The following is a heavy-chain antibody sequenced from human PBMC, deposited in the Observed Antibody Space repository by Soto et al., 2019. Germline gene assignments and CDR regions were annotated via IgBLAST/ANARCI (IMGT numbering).Heavy chain of an antibody. CDR2: IIPIFGTA. CDR1: GGTFSSYA. Sequence: QVQLVQSGAEVKKPGSSVKVSCKASGGTFSSYAISWVRQAPGQWLEWMGGIIPIFGTANYAQKFQGRVTITADESTSTAYMELSSLRSEDTAVYYCARGGPLSHPEIVVVVAATPDYYYYGMDVWGQGTTVTVSS. V-gene: IGHV1-69*01. CDR3: ARGGPLSHPEIVVVVAATPDYYYYGMDV. J-gene: IGHJ6*02. D-gene: IGHD2-15*01.